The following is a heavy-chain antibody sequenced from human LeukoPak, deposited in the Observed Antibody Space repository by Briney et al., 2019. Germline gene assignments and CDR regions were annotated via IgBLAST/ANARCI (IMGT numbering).Heavy chain of an antibody. D-gene: IGHD3-22*01. J-gene: IGHJ4*02. Sequence: GGSLRLSCAASGFIVSSKYMSWVRQAPGKGQEWVSVIYSGGDTYYADSVKGRFTISRDNSKNTLYLQMNRLRIDDTAVYYCGGLKSSGYLIEYWGQGTLVTVSS. CDR1: GFIVSSKY. CDR2: IYSGGDT. V-gene: IGHV3-53*01. CDR3: GGLKSSGYLIEY.